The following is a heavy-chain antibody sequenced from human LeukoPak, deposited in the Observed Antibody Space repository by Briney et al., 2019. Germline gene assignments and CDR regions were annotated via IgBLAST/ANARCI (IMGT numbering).Heavy chain of an antibody. CDR3: AKDLGYDILTGYPVDY. J-gene: IGHJ4*02. CDR1: GFTVSSNY. Sequence: GGSLRLSCAASGFTVSSNYMSWVRQAPGKGLEWVSAISGSGGSTYYADSVKGRFTISRDNSKNTLYLQMNSLRAEDTAVYYCAKDLGYDILTGYPVDYWGQGTLVTVSS. D-gene: IGHD3-9*01. V-gene: IGHV3-23*01. CDR2: ISGSGGST.